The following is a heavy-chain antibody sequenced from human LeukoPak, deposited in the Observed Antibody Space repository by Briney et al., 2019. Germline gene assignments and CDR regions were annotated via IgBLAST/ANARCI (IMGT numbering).Heavy chain of an antibody. J-gene: IGHJ6*03. CDR2: IYYSGST. V-gene: IGHV4-59*01. CDR1: GGSISSYY. D-gene: IGHD6-13*01. CDR3: AGEIQAAAGGIYYYYYMDV. Sequence: SETLSLTCTVSGGSISSYYWSWIRQPPGKGLEWIGYIYYSGSTNYNPSLKSRVTISVDTSKNQFSLKLSSVTAADTAVYYCAGEIQAAAGGIYYYYYMDVWGKGTTVTVSS.